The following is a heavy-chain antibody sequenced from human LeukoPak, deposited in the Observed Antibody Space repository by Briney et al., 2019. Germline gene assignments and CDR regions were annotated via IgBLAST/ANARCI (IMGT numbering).Heavy chain of an antibody. V-gene: IGHV4-59*08. CDR1: GGSISNYY. CDR2: IFHSGST. Sequence: PSETLSLTCTVSGGSISNYYWTWLRQPPGKGLEWIGYIFHSGSTKYHPSLQSRVTISVDTSKNRFSLKLRSVTAADTAVYYCARHSPTYYDFDYWGQGTLVTVSS. J-gene: IGHJ4*02. CDR3: ARHSPTYYDFDY. D-gene: IGHD3-10*01.